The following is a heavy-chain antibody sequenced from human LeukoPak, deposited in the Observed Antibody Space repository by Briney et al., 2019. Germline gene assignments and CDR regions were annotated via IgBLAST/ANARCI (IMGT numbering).Heavy chain of an antibody. D-gene: IGHD3-22*01. CDR3: ARALLDSSGYYFDY. Sequence: GASVKVSCKASGYTFTSYGISWVRQAPGQGLEWMGWMNPNSGNTGYAQKFQGRVTITRNTSISTAYMELSSLRSEDTAVYYCARALLDSSGYYFDYWGQGTLVTVSS. CDR2: MNPNSGNT. CDR1: GYTFTSYG. J-gene: IGHJ4*02. V-gene: IGHV1-8*03.